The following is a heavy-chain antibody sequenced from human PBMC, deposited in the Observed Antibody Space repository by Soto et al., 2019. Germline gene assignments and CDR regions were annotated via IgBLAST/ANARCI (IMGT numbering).Heavy chain of an antibody. CDR2: ILYDGSKK. J-gene: IGHJ6*02. D-gene: IGHD6-13*01. V-gene: IGHV3-30*18. CDR3: VKDSSSCCPHSDAMDV. Sequence: GGSLSLSCAASGFTFSSYGMHWVRQAPGKGLEWVAVILYDGSKKYYADSVKGRFTISRDNSKNTLYLQMSSLRAEDTALYYCVKDSSSCCPHSDAMDVWGQGTTVTVSS. CDR1: GFTFSSYG.